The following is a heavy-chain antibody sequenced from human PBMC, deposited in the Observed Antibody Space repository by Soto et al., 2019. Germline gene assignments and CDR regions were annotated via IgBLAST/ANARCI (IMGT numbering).Heavy chain of an antibody. V-gene: IGHV1-58*01. CDR2: IVVGSGNT. Sequence: QMQLVQSGPEVKKPGTSVKVSRKASGFTFTSSAVQWVRQARGQRLEWIGWIVVGSGNTNYAQKFQERVTITRDMSTSTAYMELSSLRSEDTAVYYCAANGGYYYLGAFDIWGQGTMVTVSS. J-gene: IGHJ3*02. CDR1: GFTFTSSA. D-gene: IGHD3-22*01. CDR3: AANGGYYYLGAFDI.